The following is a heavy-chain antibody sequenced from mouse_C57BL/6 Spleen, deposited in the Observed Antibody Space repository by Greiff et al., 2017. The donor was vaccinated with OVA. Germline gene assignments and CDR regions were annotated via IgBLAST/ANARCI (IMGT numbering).Heavy chain of an antibody. CDR3: ARNWDVPFAY. D-gene: IGHD4-1*01. Sequence: DVQLQESGPGLVKPSQSLSLTCSVTGYSITSGYYWNWIRQFPGNKLEWMGYISYDGSNNYNPSLKNRISITRDTSKNQFCLKLNSVTTEDTATNDCARNWDVPFAYWGQGTLGTVSA. CDR2: ISYDGSN. CDR1: GYSITSGYY. V-gene: IGHV3-6*01. J-gene: IGHJ3*01.